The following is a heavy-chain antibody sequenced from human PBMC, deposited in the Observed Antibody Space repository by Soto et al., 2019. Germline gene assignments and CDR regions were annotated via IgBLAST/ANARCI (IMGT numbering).Heavy chain of an antibody. CDR3: AREECSGGSCYFRPLDYYYYYMDV. CDR1: GFTFSSFG. J-gene: IGHJ6*03. CDR2: IWYDGSNK. V-gene: IGHV3-33*01. Sequence: QVQLVESGGGVVQPGRSLRLSCAASGFTFSSFGMHWVRQAPGKGLEWVAVIWYDGSNKYYADSVKGRFTISRDNSKNSLYLQMNSLGAEDTGVYYCAREECSGGSCYFRPLDYYYYYMDVWGKGTTVTVSS. D-gene: IGHD2-15*01.